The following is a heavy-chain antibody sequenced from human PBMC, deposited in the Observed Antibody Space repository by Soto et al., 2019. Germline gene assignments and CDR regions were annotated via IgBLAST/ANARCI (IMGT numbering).Heavy chain of an antibody. V-gene: IGHV4-39*01. Sequence: SDTLSLTCTVSGGFITSDSYYWGWIRQPPGKGLEWIGSIYFSGSTYYNSALKSRLAISIDMSKNQFSLNLSSVTAADTAVYYCARHLSETGYDLNYWGQGTPVTVSS. J-gene: IGHJ4*02. D-gene: IGHD5-12*01. CDR3: ARHLSETGYDLNY. CDR1: GGFITSDSYY. CDR2: IYFSGST.